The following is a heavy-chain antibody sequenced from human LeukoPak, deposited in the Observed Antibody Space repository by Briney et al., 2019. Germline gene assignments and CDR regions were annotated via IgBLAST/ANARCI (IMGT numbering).Heavy chain of an antibody. CDR3: ARAPYTTGRSFYFDS. Sequence: GGSLRLSCATSGFTFIRHGMHWVRQAPGKGLEWVAVIWNDGGQKYYTDSVKGRFTISRDNFNNMLYLEMNSLRAEDTALYYCARAPYTTGRSFYFDSWGQGTLVTVSS. J-gene: IGHJ4*02. CDR1: GFTFIRHG. V-gene: IGHV3-33*01. CDR2: IWNDGGQK. D-gene: IGHD2-2*02.